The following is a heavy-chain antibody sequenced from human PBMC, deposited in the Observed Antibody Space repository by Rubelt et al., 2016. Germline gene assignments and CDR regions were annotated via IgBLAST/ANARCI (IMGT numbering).Heavy chain of an antibody. Sequence: EAQLVESGGGLVQPGGSLRLSCAASGFTFNSYWMHWVRQAPGKGLVWVSRIKSDERSTSYTDSVKGRFTISRDNAKNTLYLQMNGLGAADLAVYYCASDCGSYLPWYFDLWGRGTLVTVSS. D-gene: IGHD1-26*01. V-gene: IGHV3-74*01. J-gene: IGHJ2*01. CDR1: GFTFNSYW. CDR2: IKSDERST. CDR3: ASDCGSYLPWYFDL.